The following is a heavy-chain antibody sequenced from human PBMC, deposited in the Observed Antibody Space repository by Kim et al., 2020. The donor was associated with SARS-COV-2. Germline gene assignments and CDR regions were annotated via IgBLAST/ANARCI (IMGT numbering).Heavy chain of an antibody. CDR1: GGSISSGGYY. CDR3: ARHFSYYYGSGSYYNVLNNWFDP. D-gene: IGHD3-10*01. J-gene: IGHJ5*02. Sequence: SETLSLTCTVSGGSISSGGYYWSWIRQHPGKGLEWIGYIYYSGSTYYNPSLKSRVTITVDTSKNQFSLKLSPVTAADTAVYYCARHFSYYYGSGSYYNVLNNWFDPWGQGTLVTVSS. CDR2: IYYSGST. V-gene: IGHV4-31*03.